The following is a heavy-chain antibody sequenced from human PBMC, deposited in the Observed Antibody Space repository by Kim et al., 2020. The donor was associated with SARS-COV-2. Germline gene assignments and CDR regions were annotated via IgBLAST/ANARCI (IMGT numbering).Heavy chain of an antibody. Sequence: GGSLRLSCAASGFTFSSYSMNWVRQAPGKGLEWVSSISSSSSYIYYADSVKGRFTISRDNAKNSLYLQMNSLRAEDTAVYYCARDCGGVNFDYWGQGTLVTVSS. CDR3: ARDCGGVNFDY. CDR1: GFTFSSYS. V-gene: IGHV3-21*01. J-gene: IGHJ4*02. CDR2: ISSSSSYI. D-gene: IGHD2-21*01.